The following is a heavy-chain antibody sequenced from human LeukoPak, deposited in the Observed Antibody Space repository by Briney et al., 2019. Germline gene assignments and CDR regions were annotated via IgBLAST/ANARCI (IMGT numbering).Heavy chain of an antibody. V-gene: IGHV3-33*01. CDR2: MWYDGRNQ. CDR3: AREYPYYFDY. Sequence: PGKSLRLSCAASGFIFSTYGMHWVRQAPGKGLEWVAVMWYDGRNQNYADSVKGRFTISRDNSKNTLYLQMNNLRVDDTGVYYCAREYPYYFDYWGQGTLVTVPS. J-gene: IGHJ4*02. CDR1: GFIFSTYG.